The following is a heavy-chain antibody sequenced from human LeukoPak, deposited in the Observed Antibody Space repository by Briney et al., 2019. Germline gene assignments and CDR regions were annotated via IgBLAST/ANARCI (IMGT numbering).Heavy chain of an antibody. J-gene: IGHJ4*02. CDR1: GFTFSSYA. D-gene: IGHD3-22*01. V-gene: IGHV3-53*01. CDR3: ARCARAYYDSSGYYWDY. CDR2: IYSGGST. Sequence: GGSLRLSCAASGFTFSSYAMSWVRQAPGKGLEWVSVIYSGGSTYYADSVKGRFTISRDNSKNTLYLQMNSLRAEDTAVYYCARCARAYYDSSGYYWDYWGQGTLVTVSS.